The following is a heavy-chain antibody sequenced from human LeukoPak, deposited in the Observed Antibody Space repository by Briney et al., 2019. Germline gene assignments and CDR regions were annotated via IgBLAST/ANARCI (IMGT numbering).Heavy chain of an antibody. CDR1: GYTFTSYS. V-gene: IGHV1-18*04. CDR2: ISAYNGNT. Sequence: ASVKVSCKASGYTFTSYSISWVRQAPGQGLEWMGWISAYNGNTNYAQKLQGRVTMTTDTSTSTAYMELRSLRSDDTAVYYCARDSYDILTGSPYGMDVWGKGTTVTVSS. J-gene: IGHJ6*04. CDR3: ARDSYDILTGSPYGMDV. D-gene: IGHD3-9*01.